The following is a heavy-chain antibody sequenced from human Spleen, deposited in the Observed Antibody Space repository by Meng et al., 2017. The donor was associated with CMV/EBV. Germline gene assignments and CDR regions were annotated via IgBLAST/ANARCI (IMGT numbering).Heavy chain of an antibody. J-gene: IGHJ6*02. D-gene: IGHD1-26*01. CDR1: GYTFTSYD. CDR3: ARGEHEGDSGSYYRRYYYGMDV. CDR2: MNPNSGNT. V-gene: IGHV1-8*01. Sequence: ASVKVSCKASGYTFTSYDINWVRQATGQGLEWMGWMNPNSGNTGYAQKFQGRVTMTRNTSISTAYMELSSLRSEDTAVYYCARGEHEGDSGSYYRRYYYGMDVWGQGTTVTVSS.